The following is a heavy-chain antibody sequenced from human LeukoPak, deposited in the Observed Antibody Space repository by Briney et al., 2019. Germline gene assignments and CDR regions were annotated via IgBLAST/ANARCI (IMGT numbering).Heavy chain of an antibody. J-gene: IGHJ4*02. Sequence: SETLSLTCTVSGGSISSYYWSWIRQPPGKGLEWIGYIYYSGSTNYNPSLKSRVTISVDTSKNQFSLKLSSVTAADTAVYYCAKVQGSWGYYDSSGYYPFDYWGQGTLVTVSS. CDR2: IYYSGST. CDR3: AKVQGSWGYYDSSGYYPFDY. CDR1: GGSISSYY. D-gene: IGHD3-22*01. V-gene: IGHV4-59*01.